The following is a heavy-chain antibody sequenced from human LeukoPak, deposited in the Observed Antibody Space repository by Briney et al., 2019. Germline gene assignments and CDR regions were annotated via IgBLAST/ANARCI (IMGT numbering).Heavy chain of an antibody. CDR2: ISWNSGSI. J-gene: IGHJ4*02. Sequence: GGSLRLSCAASGFTFDDYAMHWVRQAPGKGLEWVSGISWNSGSIGYADSVKGRFTISRDNSKNTLYLQMNSLRAEDTAVYYCAKGYSSGWYRYWGQGTLVTVSS. D-gene: IGHD6-19*01. V-gene: IGHV3-9*01. CDR1: GFTFDDYA. CDR3: AKGYSSGWYRY.